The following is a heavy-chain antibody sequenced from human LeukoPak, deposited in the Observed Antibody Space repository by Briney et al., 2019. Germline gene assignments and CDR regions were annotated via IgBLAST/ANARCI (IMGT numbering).Heavy chain of an antibody. CDR2: MNPNNGNT. V-gene: IGHV1-8*01. CDR1: GFTFTSYD. Sequence: ASVKVSCTASGFTFTSYDINWVRQASGQGLEWMGWMNPNNGNTGYAQKFQGRVTMTRDTSISTAYVELRGLRSEDTAVYYCVRDGEGVAISVNYWFDPWGQGTLVTVSS. J-gene: IGHJ5*02. D-gene: IGHD3-10*01. CDR3: VRDGEGVAISVNYWFDP.